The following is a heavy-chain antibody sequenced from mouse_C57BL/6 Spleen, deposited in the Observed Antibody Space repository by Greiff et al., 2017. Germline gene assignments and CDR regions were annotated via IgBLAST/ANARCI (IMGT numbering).Heavy chain of an antibody. D-gene: IGHD1-1*01. Sequence: QVHVKQPEAELVMPGASVKLSCKASGYTFTSYWMHWVKQRPGQGLEWIGEIDPSDSYTNYNQKFKGKSTLTVDKSSSTAYMQLSSLTSEDSAVYYCARSLYYYGSSWNWYFDVWGTGTTVTVSS. V-gene: IGHV1-69*01. CDR3: ARSLYYYGSSWNWYFDV. CDR1: GYTFTSYW. CDR2: IDPSDSYT. J-gene: IGHJ1*03.